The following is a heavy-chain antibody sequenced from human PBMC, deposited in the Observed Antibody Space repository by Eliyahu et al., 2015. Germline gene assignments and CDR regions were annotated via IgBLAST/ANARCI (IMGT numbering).Heavy chain of an antibody. Sequence: GSSFSSYAXSWVRQAPGQGLEWMGGIXXIFGTANYAQKFQGRLTITADESTSTAYMELSSLRSEDTAVYYCARMLPGRGYRWLGAGYFDYWGQGTLVTVSS. V-gene: IGHV1-69*01. J-gene: IGHJ4*02. CDR1: GSSFSSYA. CDR2: IXXIFGTA. CDR3: ARMLPGRGYRWLGAGYFDY. D-gene: IGHD6-19*01.